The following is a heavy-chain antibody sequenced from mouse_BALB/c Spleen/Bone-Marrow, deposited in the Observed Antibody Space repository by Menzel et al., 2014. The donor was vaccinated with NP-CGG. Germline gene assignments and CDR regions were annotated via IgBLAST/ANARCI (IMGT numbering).Heavy chain of an antibody. Sequence: EVQLQQSGGGLVQPKGSLKLSCAASGFTFNTYAMNWVRQAPGKGLEWVARIRSKGNNYATYYGDSVKDRSTISRDDSQSMLYLQMNNLKTEDTAMYYCVRHMDYWGQGTSVIVSS. CDR2: IRSKGNNYAT. V-gene: IGHV10-1*02. CDR1: GFTFNTYA. CDR3: VRHMDY. J-gene: IGHJ4*01.